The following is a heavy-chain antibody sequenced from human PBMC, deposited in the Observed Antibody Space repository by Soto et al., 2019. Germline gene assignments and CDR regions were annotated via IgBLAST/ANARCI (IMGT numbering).Heavy chain of an antibody. CDR1: GFTFSSYA. CDR3: ARAGGYYYGSGSYYNVGNYFDY. CDR2: ISYDGSNK. J-gene: IGHJ4*02. D-gene: IGHD3-10*01. Sequence: QVQLVESGGGVVQPGRSLRLSCAASGFTFSSYAVHWVRQAPGKGLEWVAVISYDGSNKYYADSVKGRFTISRDNSKNTLYLQMNSLRAEDTAVYYCARAGGYYYGSGSYYNVGNYFDYWGQGTLVTVS. V-gene: IGHV3-30-3*01.